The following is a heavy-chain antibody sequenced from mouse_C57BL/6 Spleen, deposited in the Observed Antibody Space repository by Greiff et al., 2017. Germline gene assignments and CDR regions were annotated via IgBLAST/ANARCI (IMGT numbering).Heavy chain of an antibody. V-gene: IGHV5-9*03. CDR3: ARCWDTMDY. J-gene: IGHJ4*01. Sequence: VESGGGSVKPGGSLKLSCAASGFTFSSYTMSRVRQTPGKGLEWVATISGGGGNTYHPDSVKGRFTISRDNAKNHLYRQMSNLRSEDTALYDCARCWDTMDYWGQGTSVTVSS. D-gene: IGHD4-1*01. CDR1: GFTFSSYT. CDR2: ISGGGGNT.